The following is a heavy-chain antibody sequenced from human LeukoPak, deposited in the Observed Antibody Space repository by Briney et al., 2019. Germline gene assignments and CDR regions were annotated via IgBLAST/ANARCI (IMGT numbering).Heavy chain of an antibody. J-gene: IGHJ4*02. CDR3: ARQGGGGGSSSDPYYFDY. Sequence: GESLKISCKGSGYSFTSYWIGWVRQMPGKGLEWMGIIYPGDSDTRYSPSFQGQVTISADKSISTAYLQWSSLKASDTAMYYCARQGGGGGSSSDPYYFDYWGQGTLVTVSS. D-gene: IGHD6-6*01. CDR2: IYPGDSDT. V-gene: IGHV5-51*01. CDR1: GYSFTSYW.